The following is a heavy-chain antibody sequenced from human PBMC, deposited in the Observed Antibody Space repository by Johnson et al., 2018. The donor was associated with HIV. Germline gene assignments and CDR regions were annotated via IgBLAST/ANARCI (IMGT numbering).Heavy chain of an antibody. J-gene: IGHJ3*02. CDR1: GFTFDDYG. V-gene: IGHV3-30*03. CDR3: ARGPVFDI. Sequence: QVQLVESGGGVVRPGGSLRLSCAASGFTFDDYGMSWVRQTPGKGLEWVAAISYDGSNKYYADSVKGRFTISRDNSKNTLYLQMSSLRVEDTAVYYCARGPVFDIWGQGTMVTVSS. CDR2: ISYDGSNK.